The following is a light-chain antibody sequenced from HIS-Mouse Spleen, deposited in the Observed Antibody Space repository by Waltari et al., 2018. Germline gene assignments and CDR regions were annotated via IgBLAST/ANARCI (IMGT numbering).Light chain of an antibody. Sequence: SYELTQPPSVSVSPGPTARITCSGDALPKKYTYWYRQKSGQAPVLVIYEDSKRPSGIPERFSGSSSGTMATLTISGAQVEDEADYYCYSTDSSGNHRVFGGGTKLTVL. CDR3: YSTDSSGNHRV. V-gene: IGLV3-10*01. CDR2: EDS. J-gene: IGLJ2*01. CDR1: ALPKKY.